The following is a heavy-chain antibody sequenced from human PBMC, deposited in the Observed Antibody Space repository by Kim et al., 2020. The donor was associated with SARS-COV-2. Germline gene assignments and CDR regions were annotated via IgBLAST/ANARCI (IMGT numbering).Heavy chain of an antibody. CDR2: IIPIFGTA. CDR1: GGTFSSYA. D-gene: IGHD6-13*01. CDR3: ARVGIAAAGNFDY. J-gene: IGHJ4*02. Sequence: SVKVSCKASGGTFSSYAISWVRQAPGQGLEWMGGIIPIFGTANYAQKFQGRVTITADESTSTAYMELSSLRSEDTAVYYCARVGIAAAGNFDYWGQGTLVTVSS. V-gene: IGHV1-69*13.